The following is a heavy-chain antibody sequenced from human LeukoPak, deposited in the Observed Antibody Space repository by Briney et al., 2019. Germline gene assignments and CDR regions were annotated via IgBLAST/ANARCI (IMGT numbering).Heavy chain of an antibody. V-gene: IGHV3-20*04. CDR3: ARDQYYYDSSGYLYYFDY. Sequence: GGSLRLSCAAFGFTFDDYGMSWVRQAPGKGLEWVSGINWNGASTGYADSVKGRFTISRVNAKNSLYLQMNSLRAEDTALYYCARDQYYYDSSGYLYYFDYWGQGTLVTVSS. CDR2: INWNGAST. CDR1: GFTFDDYG. J-gene: IGHJ4*02. D-gene: IGHD3-22*01.